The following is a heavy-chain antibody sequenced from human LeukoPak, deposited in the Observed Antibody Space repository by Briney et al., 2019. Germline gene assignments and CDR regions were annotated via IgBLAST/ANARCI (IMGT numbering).Heavy chain of an antibody. V-gene: IGHV1-69*05. CDR2: IIPIFGTA. CDR3: ASSPYMITFGGVIAPDY. CDR1: GGTFSSYA. D-gene: IGHD3-16*02. Sequence: ASVKVSCKASGGTFSSYAISWVRQAPGQGLEWMGRIIPIFGTANYAQKFQGRVTITTDESTSTAYMELSSLRSEDTAVYYCASSPYMITFGGVIAPDYWGQGTLVTVSS. J-gene: IGHJ4*02.